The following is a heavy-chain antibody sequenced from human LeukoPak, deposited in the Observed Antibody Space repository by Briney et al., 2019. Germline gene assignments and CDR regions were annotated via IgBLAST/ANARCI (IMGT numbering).Heavy chain of an antibody. CDR2: ISGSGGST. CDR3: AKNVQVDGIMDV. CDR1: GFTFSSYA. V-gene: IGHV3-23*01. Sequence: GGSLRLSCAASGFTFSSYAMSWVRQAPGKGLEWVSAISGSGGSTYYADSVKGRLTISRDNSKNTLYLQMNSLRAEDTAVYYCAKNVQVDGIMDVWGQGTTVTVSS. D-gene: IGHD1-1*01. J-gene: IGHJ6*02.